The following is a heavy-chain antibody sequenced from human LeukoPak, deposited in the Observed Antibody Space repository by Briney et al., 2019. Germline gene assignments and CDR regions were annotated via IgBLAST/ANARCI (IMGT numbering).Heavy chain of an antibody. CDR3: ARSGVSWSAIGAFDY. CDR2: ISAYNGNT. CDR1: GYPFTTYG. D-gene: IGHD6-13*01. V-gene: IGHV1-18*01. Sequence: ASVKVSCKASGYPFTTYGINWVRQAPGQGLEWMGWISAYNGNTNYAQKLQGRVTMTTDTSTSTAYMELRSLRSDDTAVYYCARSGVSWSAIGAFDYWGQGTLVTVSS. J-gene: IGHJ4*02.